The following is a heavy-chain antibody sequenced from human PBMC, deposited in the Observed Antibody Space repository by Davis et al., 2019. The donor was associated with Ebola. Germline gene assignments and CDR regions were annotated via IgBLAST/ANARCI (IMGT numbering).Heavy chain of an antibody. V-gene: IGHV1-2*02. CDR3: ARGFNYGSGSYYMGY. D-gene: IGHD3-10*01. J-gene: IGHJ4*02. CDR2: INPNSGGT. CDR1: GYTFTGYY. Sequence: ASVKVSCKASGYTFTGYYMHWARQAPGQGLEWMGWINPNSGGTNYAQKFQGRVTMTRDTSISTAYMELSRLRSDDTAVYYCARGFNYGSGSYYMGYWGQGTLVTVSS.